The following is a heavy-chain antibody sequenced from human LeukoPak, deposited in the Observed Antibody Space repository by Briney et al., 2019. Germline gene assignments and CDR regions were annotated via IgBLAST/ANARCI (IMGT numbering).Heavy chain of an antibody. CDR2: INPNSGGT. V-gene: IGHV1-2*02. CDR1: GYTFTGYY. Sequence: GASVKVSCKASGYTFTGYYMHWVRQAPGQGLEWMGWINPNSGGTNYAQKFQGRVTTTRDTSISTAYMELSRLRSDDTAVYYCARGVSGWLGTYYFDYWGQGTLVTVSS. CDR3: ARGVSGWLGTYYFDY. J-gene: IGHJ4*02. D-gene: IGHD6-19*01.